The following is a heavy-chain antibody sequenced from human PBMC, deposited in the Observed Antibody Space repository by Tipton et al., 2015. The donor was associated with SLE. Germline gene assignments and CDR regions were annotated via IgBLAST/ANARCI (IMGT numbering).Heavy chain of an antibody. Sequence: TLSLTCTVSGGSISSSTYYWGWIRQAPGKGPEWIGTIYYSGSTYYYPSLKSRITISVDTSKNQFSLEVRSVTAADTAVYYCVRLRSKVLIDYWGQGTLVTVSS. D-gene: IGHD2-8*01. CDR2: IYYSGST. V-gene: IGHV4-39*07. CDR3: VRLRSKVLIDY. J-gene: IGHJ4*02. CDR1: GGSISSSTYY.